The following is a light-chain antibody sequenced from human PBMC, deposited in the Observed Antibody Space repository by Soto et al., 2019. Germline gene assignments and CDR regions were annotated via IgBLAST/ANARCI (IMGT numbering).Light chain of an antibody. CDR1: QAIGSY. CDR2: SAS. V-gene: IGKV1-9*01. Sequence: IQLTQSPSSLSASVGDTVTITCRASQAIGSYFAWYQQRPGTAPKLLIYSASTLHSGVPSRFSGSGSGTDVTLTISSLQPEDFATYYCQQVYSYPRTFGPGTTVEI. CDR3: QQVYSYPRT. J-gene: IGKJ3*01.